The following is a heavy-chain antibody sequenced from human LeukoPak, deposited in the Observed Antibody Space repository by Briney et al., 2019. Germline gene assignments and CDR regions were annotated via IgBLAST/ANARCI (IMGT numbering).Heavy chain of an antibody. CDR3: ATTSGAYSSSEIYAFDI. Sequence: SGGSLRLSCAASGFTFSSYAMSWVRQAPGKGLEWVSASGSGGSTYYADSVKGRFTISRDNSKNTLYLQMNSLRAEDTAVYYCATTSGAYSSSEIYAFDIWGQGTMVTVSS. J-gene: IGHJ3*02. CDR2: SGSGGST. V-gene: IGHV3-23*01. D-gene: IGHD6-6*01. CDR1: GFTFSSYA.